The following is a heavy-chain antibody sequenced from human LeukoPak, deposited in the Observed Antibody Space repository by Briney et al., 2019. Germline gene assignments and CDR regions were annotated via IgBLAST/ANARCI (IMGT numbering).Heavy chain of an antibody. CDR1: GFTFSSHA. Sequence: PGGSLRLSCAASGFTFSSHAMSWVRLPPGKGLEWVSTFSGRSDTTSYADSVKGRFIISRDNSENTVYLQMNSLRAEDTAVYYCARSWVYYGSGSYSDAFDIWGQGTMVTVSS. J-gene: IGHJ3*02. D-gene: IGHD3-10*01. CDR3: ARSWVYYGSGSYSDAFDI. V-gene: IGHV3-23*01. CDR2: FSGRSDTT.